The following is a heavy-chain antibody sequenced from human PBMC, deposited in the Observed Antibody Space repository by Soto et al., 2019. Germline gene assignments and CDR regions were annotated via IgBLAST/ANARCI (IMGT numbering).Heavy chain of an antibody. J-gene: IGHJ6*03. CDR2: IYSGGST. V-gene: IGHV3-66*01. CDR1: GFTVSSNY. CDR3: ATDPYDILTGRGYYMDV. D-gene: IGHD3-9*01. Sequence: EVQLVESGGGLVQPGGSLRLSCAASGFTVSSNYMSWVRQAPGKGLEWVSVIYSGGSTYYADAVKGRFTISRDNSKNTLHLQMNSLRAEDTAVYYCATDPYDILTGRGYYMDVWGKGTTVTVSS.